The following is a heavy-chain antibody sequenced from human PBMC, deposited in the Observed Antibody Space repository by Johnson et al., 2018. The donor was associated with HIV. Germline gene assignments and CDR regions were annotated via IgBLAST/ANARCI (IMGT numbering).Heavy chain of an antibody. D-gene: IGHD3-10*01. V-gene: IGHV3-64*01. CDR3: ARSRGPMRKDAFDI. CDR2: ISSNGIGT. J-gene: IGHJ3*02. CDR1: GFTFSSYD. Sequence: VQVVESGGGLVQPGGPLRLSCAVSGFTFSSYDMHWVRQAPGKGLEYVSAISSNGIGTYYANSVDGRFTISRDNDKNTLYLEMGSLRVEDMAVYYCARSRGPMRKDAFDIWGQGTKVTVSS.